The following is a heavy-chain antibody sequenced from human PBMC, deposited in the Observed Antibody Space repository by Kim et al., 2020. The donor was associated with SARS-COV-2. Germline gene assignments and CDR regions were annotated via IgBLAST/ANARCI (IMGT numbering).Heavy chain of an antibody. V-gene: IGHV1-3*01. CDR3: ARGPDRLLWFGESIFYFDY. J-gene: IGHJ4*02. Sequence: GRVTITRDTSASTAYMELSSLRSEDTAVYYCARGPDRLLWFGESIFYFDYWGQGTLVTVSS. D-gene: IGHD3-10*01.